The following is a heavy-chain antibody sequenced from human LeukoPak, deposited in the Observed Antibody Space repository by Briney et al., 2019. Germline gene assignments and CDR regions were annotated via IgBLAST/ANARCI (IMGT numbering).Heavy chain of an antibody. D-gene: IGHD3-3*01. V-gene: IGHV3-13*01. CDR2: IGTAGDT. Sequence: PGGSLRLSCAASGFTFSSYDMHWVRQAPGQGLEWVSAIGTAGDTYYPGSVKGRFTISRENAKNSLYLQMNSLRAGDTAVYYCARGSVGSFDYWGQGTLVTVSS. CDR1: GFTFSSYD. CDR3: ARGSVGSFDY. J-gene: IGHJ4*02.